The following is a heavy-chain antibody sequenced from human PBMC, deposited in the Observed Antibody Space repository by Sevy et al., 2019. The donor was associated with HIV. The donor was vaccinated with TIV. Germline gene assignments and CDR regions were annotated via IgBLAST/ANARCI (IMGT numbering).Heavy chain of an antibody. D-gene: IGHD2-15*01. V-gene: IGHV3-33*01. CDR2: IWYDGSNK. J-gene: IGHJ3*02. CDR3: ARDSSRYCSGGSCYLDAFDI. CDR1: GFTFISYG. Sequence: GGSLRLSCAASGFTFISYGMHWVRQAPGKGLEWVAVIWYDGSNKYYADSVKGRFTISRDNSKNTLYLQMNSLRAEDTAVYYCARDSSRYCSGGSCYLDAFDIWGQGTMVTVSS.